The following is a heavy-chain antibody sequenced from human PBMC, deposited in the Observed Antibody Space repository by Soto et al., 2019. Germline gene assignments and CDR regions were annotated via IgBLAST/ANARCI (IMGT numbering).Heavy chain of an antibody. J-gene: IGHJ4*02. CDR3: ARGVSSWYLDY. Sequence: GASVQVSCKASVYTFTNYYIHWVRQAPGQGLEWMGIINPSSGSTTYAQKFQGRVTMTRDTSTSTVYIELSSLRSEDTAVYYCARGVSSWYLDYWGQGTLVTVSS. D-gene: IGHD6-13*01. CDR1: VYTFTNYY. V-gene: IGHV1-46*03. CDR2: INPSSGST.